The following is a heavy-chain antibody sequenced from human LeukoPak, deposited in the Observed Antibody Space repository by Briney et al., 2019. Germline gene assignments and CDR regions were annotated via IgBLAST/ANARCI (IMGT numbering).Heavy chain of an antibody. CDR3: ARERLDYGDYGYYFDY. D-gene: IGHD4-17*01. Sequence: GGSLRLSCAASGFTVSSNYMSWVRQAPGKGLEWVSVIYSGGSTYYADSVKGRFTISRHNSKNTLYLQMNSLRAEDTAVYYCARERLDYGDYGYYFDYWGQGTLVTVSS. V-gene: IGHV3-53*04. CDR1: GFTVSSNY. J-gene: IGHJ4*02. CDR2: IYSGGST.